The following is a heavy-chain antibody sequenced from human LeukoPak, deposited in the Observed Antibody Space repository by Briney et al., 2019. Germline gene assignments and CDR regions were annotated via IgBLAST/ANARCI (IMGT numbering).Heavy chain of an antibody. V-gene: IGHV4-59*01. CDR1: GGSISSYY. CDR3: ARVSGYDWESFYDY. D-gene: IGHD5-12*01. J-gene: IGHJ4*02. CDR2: IYYSGST. Sequence: SETLSLTCTVSGGSISSYYWSSIRQPPGKGLEWIGYIYYSGSTNYNPSLKSRVTISVDTSKNQFSLKLSSVTAADTAVYYCARVSGYDWESFYDYWGQGTLVTVSS.